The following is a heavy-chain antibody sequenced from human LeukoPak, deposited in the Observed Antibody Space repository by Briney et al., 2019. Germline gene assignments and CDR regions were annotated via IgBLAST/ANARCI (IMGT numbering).Heavy chain of an antibody. CDR3: ARGGVFDVVVPAANRTNWFDP. CDR2: INHSGST. CDR1: GGSFSGYY. D-gene: IGHD2-2*01. V-gene: IGHV4-34*01. Sequence: SETLSLTCAVYGGSFSGYYWSWIRQPPGKGLEWIGEINHSGSTNYNPSLKSRVTISVDTSKNQFSLKLSSVTAADTAVYYCARGGVFDVVVPAANRTNWFDPWGQGTLATVSS. J-gene: IGHJ5*02.